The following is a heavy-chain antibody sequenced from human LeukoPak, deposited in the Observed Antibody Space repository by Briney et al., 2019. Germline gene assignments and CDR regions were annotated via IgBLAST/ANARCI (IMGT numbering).Heavy chain of an antibody. V-gene: IGHV3-30-3*01. D-gene: IGHD3-10*01. CDR1: GFTFSSYA. Sequence: SGRSLRLSCAASGFTFSSYAMHWVRQAPGKGLEWVAVISYDGSNKHYADSVKGRFTISRDNSKNTLYLQMSGLRAEDTAVYYCARASYYGSGSYYLGGDYWGQGTLVTVS. CDR2: ISYDGSNK. CDR3: ARASYYGSGSYYLGGDY. J-gene: IGHJ4*02.